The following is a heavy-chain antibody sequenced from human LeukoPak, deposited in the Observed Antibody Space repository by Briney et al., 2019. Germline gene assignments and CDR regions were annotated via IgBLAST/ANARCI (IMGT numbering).Heavy chain of an antibody. J-gene: IGHJ4*02. CDR1: GFTFSAYN. Sequence: GGSLRLSCAASGFTFSAYNMNWVRQAPGEGLECVPSIDPRRNYIYYEDSMKGQFTISRDNAKNSLYLQMSSLRAEDTAVYYCARAEGPNFDYWGQGALVTVSS. CDR3: ARAEGPNFDY. CDR2: IDPRRNYI. V-gene: IGHV3-21*01.